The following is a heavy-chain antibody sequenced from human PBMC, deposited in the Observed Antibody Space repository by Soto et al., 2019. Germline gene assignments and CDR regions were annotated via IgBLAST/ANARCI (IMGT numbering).Heavy chain of an antibody. D-gene: IGHD1-26*01. CDR1: GFTFSGYY. J-gene: IGHJ4*02. CDR3: AKWGGAGSDC. CDR2: INEDGSEK. V-gene: IGHV3-7*01. Sequence: PGGSLRLSCAASGFTFSGYYMSWVRQAQGKGLEWVANINEDGSEKYYVDSVKGRFSVSRDNAKSSLYLQMNSLRAEDTAVYYCAKWGGAGSDCWGQGTLVTVSS.